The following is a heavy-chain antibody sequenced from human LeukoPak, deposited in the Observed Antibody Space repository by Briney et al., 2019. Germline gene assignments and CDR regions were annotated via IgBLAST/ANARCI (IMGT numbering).Heavy chain of an antibody. D-gene: IGHD3-22*01. CDR3: TRDSNFMMYYYDSSGTHGDY. Sequence: GGSLRLSCTASGFTFGDYAMSWVHQAPGKGLEWVGFIRSKAYGGTTEYAASVKGRFTISRDDSKSIAYLQMSSLKTEDTAVYYCTRDSNFMMYYYDSSGTHGDYWGQGTLVTVSS. J-gene: IGHJ4*02. CDR1: GFTFGDYA. V-gene: IGHV3-49*04. CDR2: IRSKAYGGTT.